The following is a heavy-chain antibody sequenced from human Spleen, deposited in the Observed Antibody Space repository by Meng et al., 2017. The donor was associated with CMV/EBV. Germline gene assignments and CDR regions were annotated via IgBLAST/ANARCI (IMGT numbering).Heavy chain of an antibody. Sequence: GGSLRLSCAASGFTFSSYAMHWVRQAPGKGLEWVAVISYDGSNKYYADSVKGRFTISRDNSKNTLYLQMNSLRAEGTAVYYCARDGPGTEWELLYYFDYWGQGTLVTVSS. CDR1: GFTFSSYA. J-gene: IGHJ4*02. D-gene: IGHD1-26*01. CDR3: ARDGPGTEWELLYYFDY. CDR2: ISYDGSNK. V-gene: IGHV3-30-3*01.